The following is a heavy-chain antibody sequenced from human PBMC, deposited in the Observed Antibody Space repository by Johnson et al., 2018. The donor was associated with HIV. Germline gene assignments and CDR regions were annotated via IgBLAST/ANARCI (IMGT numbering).Heavy chain of an antibody. V-gene: IGHV3-23*04. CDR3: AKDPAVVPPICFDV. J-gene: IGHJ3*01. CDR1: GFTFSSYG. D-gene: IGHD3-22*01. CDR2: MSGSGAVT. Sequence: VQLVESGGGVVQPGRSLRLSCAASGFTFSSYGMHWVRQAPGKGLEWVSSMSGSGAVTYYADSVKGRFTISRDNSKNRLFLQMNSLRAEDTAVYYCAKDPAVVPPICFDVCGQGTVVTVSS.